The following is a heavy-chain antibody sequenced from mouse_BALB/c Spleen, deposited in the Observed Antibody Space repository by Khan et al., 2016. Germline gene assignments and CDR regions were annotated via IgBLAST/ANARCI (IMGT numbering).Heavy chain of an antibody. CDR2: ISSGSTNI. V-gene: IGHV5-17*02. CDR1: GFTFSGFG. J-gene: IGHJ4*01. Sequence: EVELVEPGGDLVQPGGSRKLSCAASGFTFSGFGMHWVRQVLEKGLEWVAYISSGSTNIYYADTVKGRFTISRDNPKNTLFLQMTSLRSEDTAMYYCARMGGYYAMDYWGQGASVASSS. CDR3: ARMGGYYAMDY.